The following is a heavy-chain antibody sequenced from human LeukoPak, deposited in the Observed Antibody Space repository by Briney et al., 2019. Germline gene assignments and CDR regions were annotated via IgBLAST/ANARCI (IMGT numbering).Heavy chain of an antibody. CDR3: AKDREAVAGTTFDY. Sequence: GGSLRLSCAVSGFTLNYYAMNWVRQAPGKGLEWVSGISSSSGYKYYADSVKGRFTISRDNANNSVFLQMNSLRAEDMAVYYCAKDREAVAGTTFDYWGQGTLVTVSS. CDR1: GFTLNYYA. J-gene: IGHJ4*02. D-gene: IGHD6-19*01. CDR2: ISSSSGYK. V-gene: IGHV3-21*01.